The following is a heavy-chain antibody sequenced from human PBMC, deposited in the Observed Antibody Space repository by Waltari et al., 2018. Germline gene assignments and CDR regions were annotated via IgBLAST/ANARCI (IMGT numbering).Heavy chain of an antibody. CDR2: INPNSGST. CDR1: GYTFTCTY. D-gene: IGHD3-3*01. V-gene: IGHV1-2*02. CDR3: ARDGFWSGYLFDP. Sequence: QVQLVQSGAEVKKPGASVKVSCKASGYTFTCTYMHWGRQAPGQGLEWMGWINPNSGSTNYAQKFQGRVTMTRDTSISTAYMELSRLRSDDTAVYYCARDGFWSGYLFDPWGQGTLVTVSS. J-gene: IGHJ5*02.